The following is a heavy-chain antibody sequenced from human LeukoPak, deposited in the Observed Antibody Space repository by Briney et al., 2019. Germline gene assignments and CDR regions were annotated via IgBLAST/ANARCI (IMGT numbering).Heavy chain of an antibody. CDR1: GYTFTSYG. D-gene: IGHD3-3*01. CDR2: ISAYNGNT. J-gene: IGHJ6*02. V-gene: IGHV1-18*01. Sequence: GASVKVSCKASGYTFTSYGISWVRQAPGQGLEWMGWISAYNGNTNYAQKLQGRVTITTDTSTSTAYMEPRSLRSDDTAVYYCARVLGSYYDFWSGYPTPAAAYYYYGMDVWGQGTTVTVSS. CDR3: ARVLGSYYDFWSGYPTPAAAYYYYGMDV.